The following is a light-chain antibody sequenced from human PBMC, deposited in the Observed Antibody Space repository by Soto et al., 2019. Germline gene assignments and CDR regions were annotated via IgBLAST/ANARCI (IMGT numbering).Light chain of an antibody. V-gene: IGKV1-39*01. J-gene: IGKJ1*01. CDR1: QSISSY. CDR2: AAS. Sequence: DIQMTQTQSSLYASVGDRVTITCRASQSISSYLNWYQQKPGKAPKLLIYAASSLQSGVPSRFSGSGSGTDFTLTISSLQPEDFATYYCQQSYSTPTWTFGHGTNVDIK. CDR3: QQSYSTPTWT.